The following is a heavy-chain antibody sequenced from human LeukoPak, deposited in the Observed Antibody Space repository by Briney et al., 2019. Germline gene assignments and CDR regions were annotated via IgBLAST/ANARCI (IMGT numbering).Heavy chain of an antibody. CDR2: ISSSGSTI. CDR3: ARDRGLWSGYSSYSEYFQH. J-gene: IGHJ1*01. Sequence: PGGSLRPSCAASGFTFSDYYMSWIRQAPGKGLEWVSYISSSGSTIYYADSVKGRFTISRDNAKNSLYLQMNSLRAEDTAVYYCARDRGLWSGYSSYSEYFQHWGQGTLVTVSS. D-gene: IGHD3-3*01. V-gene: IGHV3-11*04. CDR1: GFTFSDYY.